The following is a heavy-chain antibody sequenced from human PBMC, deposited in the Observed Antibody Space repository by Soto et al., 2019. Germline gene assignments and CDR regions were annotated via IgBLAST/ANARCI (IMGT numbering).Heavy chain of an antibody. V-gene: IGHV3-7*03. J-gene: IGHJ4*02. CDR2: INQDAREK. CDR1: GFTLSTYW. D-gene: IGHD3-22*01. CDR3: ARFRRGSSGSNFFDF. Sequence: QAGGSLRLSCAVSGFTLSTYWMSWVRQAPGKGLEWVANINQDAREKYYVDSVKGRFTVYRDHAKSSLYLQMNSLRVEDTAVYYCARFRRGSSGSNFFDFWGQGALVTVSS.